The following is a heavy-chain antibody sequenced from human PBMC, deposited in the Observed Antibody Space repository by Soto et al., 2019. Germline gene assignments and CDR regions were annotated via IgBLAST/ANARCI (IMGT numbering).Heavy chain of an antibody. V-gene: IGHV4-4*02. Sequence: QVQLQESGPGLVKPSGTLSLTCAVSGASISSTNWWSWVRQPPGKGLEWVGEIYHSGSTNYNPSLRSRVTVSVDKPQTQFSLELSSVPAADAALDSCARKGWTGGIDYWGQGTLVTVSS. D-gene: IGHD7-27*01. CDR2: IYHSGST. CDR1: GASISSTNW. CDR3: ARKGWTGGIDY. J-gene: IGHJ4*02.